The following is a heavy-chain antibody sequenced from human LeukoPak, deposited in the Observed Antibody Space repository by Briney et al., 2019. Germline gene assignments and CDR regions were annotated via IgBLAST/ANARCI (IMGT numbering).Heavy chain of an antibody. CDR3: ARDRPNYGMDV. V-gene: IGHV4-31*03. CDR1: GGSISSGGYY. Sequence: SQTLSLTCTVSGGSISSGGYYWSWIRQHPGKGLEWIGYIYYSGSTNYNPSLKSRVTISVDTSKNQFSLKLSSVTAADTAVYYCARDRPNYGMDVWGQGTTVTVSS. D-gene: IGHD6-6*01. CDR2: IYYSGST. J-gene: IGHJ6*02.